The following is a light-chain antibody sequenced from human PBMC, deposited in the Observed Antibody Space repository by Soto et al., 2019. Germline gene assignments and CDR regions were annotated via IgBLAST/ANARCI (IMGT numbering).Light chain of an antibody. CDR3: QHYNNWPPKYT. V-gene: IGKV3-15*01. CDR2: DAS. CDR1: QSVSTI. J-gene: IGKJ2*01. Sequence: EIVMTQSPAILSVSPGERATLSCRASQSVSTILAWYQQKPGQAPRLLIYDASTRAAGIPARFSGSGSGTEFTLTISSLQSEDFALYYCQHYNNWPPKYTFGQGTKLEIK.